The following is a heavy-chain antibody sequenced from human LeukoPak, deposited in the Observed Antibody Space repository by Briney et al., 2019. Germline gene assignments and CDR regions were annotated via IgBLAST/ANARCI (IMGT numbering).Heavy chain of an antibody. CDR1: GGTFSSYA. V-gene: IGHV1-69*13. J-gene: IGHJ5*02. CDR3: ASHASGAAGILDRYNWFDP. CDR2: IIPIFGTA. D-gene: IGHD6-13*01. Sequence: VASVKVSCKASGGTFSSYAISWVRQAPGQGLEWTGGIIPIFGTANYAQKFQGRVTITADESTSTAYMELSSLRSEDTAVYYCASHASGAAGILDRYNWFDPWGQGTLVTVSS.